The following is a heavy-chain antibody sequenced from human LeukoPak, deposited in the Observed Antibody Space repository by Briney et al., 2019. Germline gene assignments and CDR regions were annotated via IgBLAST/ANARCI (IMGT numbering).Heavy chain of an antibody. V-gene: IGHV3-23*01. D-gene: IGHD3-22*01. CDR2: ISGSGGST. J-gene: IGHJ4*02. CDR1: GFTFSSYA. Sequence: GGSLRLSCAASGFTFSSYAMSWVRQAPGKGLEWVSAISGSGGSTYYADSVKGRFTISRDNSKNTLYLQMNSLRAEDTAVYYCAKHYYDSSGYYSTLPLGYWGQGTLVTVSS. CDR3: AKHYYDSSGYYSTLPLGY.